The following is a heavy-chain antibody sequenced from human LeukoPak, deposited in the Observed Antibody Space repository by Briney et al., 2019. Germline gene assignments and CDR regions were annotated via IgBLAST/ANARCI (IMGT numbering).Heavy chain of an antibody. D-gene: IGHD3-22*01. V-gene: IGHV4-59*01. J-gene: IGHJ4*02. CDR3: ASYSYYYDSSGYFDY. Sequence: SETLSLTCAISGGSISSYYWSWIRQPPGKGLEWIGYIYYSGSTNYNPSLKSRVTISVDTSKNQFSLKLSSVTAADTAVYYCASYSYYYDSSGYFDYWGQGTLVTVSS. CDR2: IYYSGST. CDR1: GGSISSYY.